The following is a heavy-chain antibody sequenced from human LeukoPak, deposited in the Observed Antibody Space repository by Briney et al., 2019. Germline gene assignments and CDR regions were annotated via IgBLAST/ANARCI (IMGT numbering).Heavy chain of an antibody. Sequence: SETLSLTCTVSGGSIRSSYYYWGWIRQPPGKGLEWIGSIYDSGSTYYNPSLKSRVTISVDTSKNQFSLKLSSVTAADTAVYYCAREDSSGYFQHFDYWGQGTLVTVSS. V-gene: IGHV4-39*02. J-gene: IGHJ4*02. CDR1: GGSIRSSYYY. CDR2: IYDSGST. D-gene: IGHD3-22*01. CDR3: AREDSSGYFQHFDY.